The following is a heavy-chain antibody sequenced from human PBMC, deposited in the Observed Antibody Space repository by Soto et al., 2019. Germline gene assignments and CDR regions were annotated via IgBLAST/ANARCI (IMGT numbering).Heavy chain of an antibody. CDR1: GFTFSSYG. J-gene: IGHJ6*02. Sequence: PGGSLRLSCAASGFTFSSYGMHWVRQATGKGLEWVAVIWYDGSNKYYADSVKGRFTISRDNSKNTLYLQMNSLRAEDTAVYYCASWSVEMATIRDYYGMDVWGQGTTVTVSS. CDR2: IWYDGSNK. D-gene: IGHD2-21*01. CDR3: ASWSVEMATIRDYYGMDV. V-gene: IGHV3-33*01.